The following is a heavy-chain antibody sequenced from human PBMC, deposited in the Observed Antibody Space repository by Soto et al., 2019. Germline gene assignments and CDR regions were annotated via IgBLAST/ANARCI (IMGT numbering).Heavy chain of an antibody. CDR2: IYYSGST. V-gene: IGHV4-31*03. CDR1: GGSISRGGYY. D-gene: IGHD1-1*01. J-gene: IGHJ3*02. CDR3: ARDRPTNWNERAFDI. Sequence: QVQLQESGPGLVKPSQTLSLTCTVSGGSISRGGYYWSWIRQHPGKGLEWIGYIYYSGSTYYNPSLKSRVTISVDTSKNQFSLKLSSVTAADTAVYYCARDRPTNWNERAFDIWGQGTMVTVSS.